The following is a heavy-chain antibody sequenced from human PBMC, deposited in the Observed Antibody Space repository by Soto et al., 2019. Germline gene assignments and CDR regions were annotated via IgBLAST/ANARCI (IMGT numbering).Heavy chain of an antibody. CDR1: GFTFSSYG. CDR3: AKDMDAYCGGDCSTDY. CDR2: ISYDGSNK. V-gene: IGHV3-30*18. D-gene: IGHD2-21*02. Sequence: LGGSLRLSCAASGFTFSSYGMHWVRQAPGKGLEWVAVISYDGSNKYYADSVKGRFTISRDNSKNTLYLQMNSLRAEDTAVYYCAKDMDAYCGGDCSTDYWGQGTLVTVSS. J-gene: IGHJ4*02.